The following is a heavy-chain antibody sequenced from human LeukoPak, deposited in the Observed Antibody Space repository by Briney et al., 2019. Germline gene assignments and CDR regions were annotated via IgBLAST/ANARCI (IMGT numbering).Heavy chain of an antibody. CDR1: GFTFGDYA. J-gene: IGHJ4*02. CDR2: IRSKAYGGTT. Sequence: AGGSLRLSCTASGFTFGDYAMSWFRQAPGKGLEWVGFIRSKAYGGTTEYAASVKGRFTISRDDSKSIAYLQMNSLKTEDTAVYYCTRDLYLGDGYNYGYWGQGTLVTVSS. D-gene: IGHD5-24*01. V-gene: IGHV3-49*03. CDR3: TRDLYLGDGYNYGY.